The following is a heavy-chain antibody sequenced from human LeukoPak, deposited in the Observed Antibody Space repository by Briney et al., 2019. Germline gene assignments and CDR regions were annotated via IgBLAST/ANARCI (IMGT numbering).Heavy chain of an antibody. J-gene: IGHJ4*02. D-gene: IGHD3-22*01. V-gene: IGHV3-23*01. CDR3: AKGPQVGSGYHLDN. CDR2: ISGSGGGT. Sequence: PGGSLRLSCAASGFTVGTYAMTWVRQAPGKGLEWVSVISGSGGGTYYADSVKGRFTISRDNSKNTLFLQMNSLRAEDTAVYYCAKGPQVGSGYHLDNWGQGTLVTVSS. CDR1: GFTVGTYA.